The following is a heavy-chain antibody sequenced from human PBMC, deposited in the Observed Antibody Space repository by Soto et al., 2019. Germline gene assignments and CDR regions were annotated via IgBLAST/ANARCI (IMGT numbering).Heavy chain of an antibody. CDR1: GFKFSNYA. D-gene: IGHD3-16*01. Sequence: GGSLRLSCAASGFKFSNYAMSWVRQAPGKGLEWVSLISATGGGTYYADSVKGRFTISRDNPHNTLYLQVHSLTAEDTAVYYCAKDRRAGGNSAFYFDFWGQGAQVTVSS. V-gene: IGHV3-23*01. CDR2: ISATGGGT. CDR3: AKDRRAGGNSAFYFDF. J-gene: IGHJ4*02.